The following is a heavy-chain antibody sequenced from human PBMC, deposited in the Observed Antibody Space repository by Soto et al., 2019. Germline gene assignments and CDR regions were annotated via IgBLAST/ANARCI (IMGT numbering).Heavy chain of an antibody. CDR3: ARAGITGTRYYYGMDV. V-gene: IGHV1-2*04. D-gene: IGHD1-20*01. Sequence: ASVKVSCKASGYTFTGYYMLWVRQAPGQGLEWMGWINPNSGGTNFAQKFQGWVTMTRDTSISTAYMELSRLRSDDTAVYYCARAGITGTRYYYGMDVWGQGTTVTVSS. CDR2: INPNSGGT. J-gene: IGHJ6*02. CDR1: GYTFTGYY.